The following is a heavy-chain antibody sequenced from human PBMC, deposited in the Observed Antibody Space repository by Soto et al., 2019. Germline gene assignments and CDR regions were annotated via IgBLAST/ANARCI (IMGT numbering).Heavy chain of an antibody. CDR3: ARGRIQQYYGMDV. V-gene: IGHV4-34*01. CDR1: GGSFRGYY. J-gene: IGHJ6*02. CDR2: INHSGST. Sequence: QVQLQQWGAGLLKPSETLSLTCAVYGGSFRGYYWSWIRQPPGKGLEWIGEINHSGSTNYNPSLKSRVTISVDTSKNQFSLKLSSVTAADTAVYYCARGRIQQYYGMDVWGQGTTVTVSS.